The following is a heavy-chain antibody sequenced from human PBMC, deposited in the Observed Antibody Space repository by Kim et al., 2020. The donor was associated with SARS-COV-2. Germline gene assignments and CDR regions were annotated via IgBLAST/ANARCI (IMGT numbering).Heavy chain of an antibody. D-gene: IGHD1-26*01. J-gene: IGHJ6*02. V-gene: IGHV3-48*03. CDR2: ISSSGSTI. Sequence: GGSLRLSCAASGFTFSSYEMNWVRQAPGKGLEWVSYISSSGSTIYYADSVKGRFTISRDNAKNSLYLQMNSLRAEDTAVYYCARDGSHRDKDYTEAYYYYYGMDVWGQGTTVTVSS. CDR1: GFTFSSYE. CDR3: ARDGSHRDKDYTEAYYYYYGMDV.